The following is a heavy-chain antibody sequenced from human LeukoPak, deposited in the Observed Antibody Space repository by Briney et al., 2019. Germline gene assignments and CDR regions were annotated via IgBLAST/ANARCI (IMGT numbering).Heavy chain of an antibody. CDR1: GFTFSTYS. Sequence: TGGSLRLSCAASGFTFSTYSMSWVRQAPGKGLEWISYISGGSGTIYFADSVKGRFTIYRDNARNSLYLQLNSLRAEDTAVYFCARVTVGATADYFDSWGQGTLVTVSS. D-gene: IGHD1-26*01. CDR2: ISGGSGTI. V-gene: IGHV3-48*01. CDR3: ARVTVGATADYFDS. J-gene: IGHJ4*02.